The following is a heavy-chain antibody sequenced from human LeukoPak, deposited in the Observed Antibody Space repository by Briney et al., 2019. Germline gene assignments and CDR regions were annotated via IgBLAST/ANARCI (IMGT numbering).Heavy chain of an antibody. CDR2: IVVGSGNT. V-gene: IGHV1-58*02. CDR1: GFTFTSSA. D-gene: IGHD3-10*01. CDR3: AADPNVLLWFGEFNYYGMDV. Sequence: SVKVSCKASGFTFTSSAMQWVRQARGQRLEWIGWIVVGSGNTNYAQKFQERVTITRDMSTSTAYMELNSLRSEDTAVYYCAADPNVLLWFGEFNYYGMDVWGQGTTVTVSS. J-gene: IGHJ6*02.